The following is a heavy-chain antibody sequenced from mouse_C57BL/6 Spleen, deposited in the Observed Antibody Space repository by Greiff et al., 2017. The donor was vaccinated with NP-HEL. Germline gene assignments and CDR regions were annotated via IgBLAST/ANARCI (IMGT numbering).Heavy chain of an antibody. CDR2: INPNYGTT. CDR3: ARSGYGSSFWYFDD. V-gene: IGHV1-39*01. D-gene: IGHD1-1*01. CDR1: GYSFTDYN. J-gene: IGHJ1*03. Sequence: VQLQQSGPELVKPGASVKISCKASGYSFTDYNMNWVKQSNGKSLEWIGVINPNYGTTSYNQKFKGKATLTVDQSSSTAYMQLNSLTSEDSAVYYGARSGYGSSFWYFDDWGTGTTVTVSS.